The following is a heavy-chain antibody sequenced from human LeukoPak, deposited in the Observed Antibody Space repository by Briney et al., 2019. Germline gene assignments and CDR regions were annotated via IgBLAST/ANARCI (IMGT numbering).Heavy chain of an antibody. CDR2: ISDTGSI. V-gene: IGHV4-59*08. D-gene: IGHD2/OR15-2a*01. CDR1: GGSISSYY. J-gene: IGHJ4*02. Sequence: SETLSLTYTVSGGSISSYYWSWIRQPPGKGLEWIAYISDTGSINYNPSLKSRVTISLDTSKNQFSLKLSSVTAADTAVYYCAGHHPRNTVDFWGQGTLVTVSS. CDR3: AGHHPRNTVDF.